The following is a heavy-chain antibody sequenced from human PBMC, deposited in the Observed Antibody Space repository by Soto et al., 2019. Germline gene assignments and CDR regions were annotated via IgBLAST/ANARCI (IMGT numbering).Heavy chain of an antibody. V-gene: IGHV4-39*01. D-gene: IGHD6-6*01. CDR3: ALRGIAARSEFDY. CDR2: IYYSGST. Sequence: SETLSLTCTVSGGSISSSSYYWGWIRQPPGKGLEWIGSIYYSGSTYYNPSLKSRVTISVDTSKNQFSLKLSSVTAADTAVYYCALRGIAARSEFDYWGQGTLVTVSS. CDR1: GGSISSSSYY. J-gene: IGHJ4*02.